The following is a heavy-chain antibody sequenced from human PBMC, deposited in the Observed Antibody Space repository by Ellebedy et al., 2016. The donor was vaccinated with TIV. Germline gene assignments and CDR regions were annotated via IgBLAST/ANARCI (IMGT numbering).Heavy chain of an antibody. CDR3: ARDSHRNYSSSPGVGFDY. J-gene: IGHJ4*02. CDR2: ISSSSSTI. V-gene: IGHV3-48*01. CDR1: GFTFSSYS. D-gene: IGHD6-13*01. Sequence: GESLKISCAASGFTFSSYSMNWVRQAPGKGLEWVSYISSSSSTIYYADSVKGRFTISRDNSKNTLYLQMNSLRAEDTAVYYCARDSHRNYSSSPGVGFDYWGQGTLVTVSS.